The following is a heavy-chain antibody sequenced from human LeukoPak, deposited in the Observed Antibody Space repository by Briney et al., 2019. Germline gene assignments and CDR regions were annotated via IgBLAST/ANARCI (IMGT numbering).Heavy chain of an antibody. CDR3: ARGFIPYYYYHMDV. CDR2: IYHSGST. V-gene: IGHV4-4*03. Sequence: PPETLSLTCAVSGGSISSSHWWSWVRQPPGKGLEWIGEIYHSGSTNYKPSPKSRVTISVDKSKNQFSLKLNSVTAADTAVYYCARGFIPYYYYHMDVWGKGTTVTVSS. J-gene: IGHJ6*04. D-gene: IGHD3-16*02. CDR1: GGSISSSHW.